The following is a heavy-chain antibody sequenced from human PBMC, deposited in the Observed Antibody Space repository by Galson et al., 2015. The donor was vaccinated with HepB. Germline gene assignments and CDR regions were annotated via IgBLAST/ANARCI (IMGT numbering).Heavy chain of an antibody. CDR1: DDSISSGGYY. J-gene: IGHJ2*01. CDR3: ARDLTCSGGCGFNRYFDL. CDR2: VYRSGFA. Sequence: LSLTCTVSDDSISSGGYYWTWFRQHPGKGLEWIGYVYRSGFAYYNPSLKSRVAMSVDTSENQFSLKLRSVTASDTAIYYCARDLTCSGGCGFNRYFDLWGRGTLVTVSS. V-gene: IGHV4-31*03. D-gene: IGHD2-15*01.